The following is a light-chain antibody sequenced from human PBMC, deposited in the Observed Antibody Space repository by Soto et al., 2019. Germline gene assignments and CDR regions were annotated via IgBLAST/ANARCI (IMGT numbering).Light chain of an antibody. V-gene: IGLV2-14*01. J-gene: IGLJ2*01. CDR2: GVK. CDR1: NSDVGGYDF. Sequence: QSALTQPASVSGSPGQSITISCTGANSDVGGYDFVSWYQQHPGKAPKLMIHGVKNRPSGVSTRFSGSKSGNTASLTISGLQAEDEADYFCSSYTSSSTVIFGGGTKLTVL. CDR3: SSYTSSSTVI.